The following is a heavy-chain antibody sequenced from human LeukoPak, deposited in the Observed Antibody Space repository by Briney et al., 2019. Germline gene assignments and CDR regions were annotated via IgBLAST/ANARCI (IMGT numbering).Heavy chain of an antibody. V-gene: IGHV1-2*02. CDR1: GYTFTAYY. J-gene: IGHJ4*02. CDR2: ISPNSGGT. CDR3: ARDGRTWDYHFWSTYTPDYFDH. Sequence: ASVKVSCKASGYTFTAYYIHWVRQAPGQGLEWVGWISPNSGGTNYAQKFQGRVTMTSDTSISTSYMELSRLRSDDTAVYFCARDGRTWDYHFWSTYTPDYFDHWGQGTLVTVSS. D-gene: IGHD3-3*01.